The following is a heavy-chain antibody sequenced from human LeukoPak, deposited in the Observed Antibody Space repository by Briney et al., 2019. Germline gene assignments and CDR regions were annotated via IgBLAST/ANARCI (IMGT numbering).Heavy chain of an antibody. J-gene: IGHJ4*02. Sequence: SQTLSLTCTVSGGSISSGDYYWSWIRQPPVKGLEWIGYIYYSWSTYYNPSLKSRVTISVDTSKNQFSLKLSSVTAADTAVYYCASIYYDYVWGSYRFDYWGQGTLVTVSS. CDR3: ASIYYDYVWGSYRFDY. CDR2: IYYSWST. V-gene: IGHV4-30-4*08. CDR1: GGSISSGDYY. D-gene: IGHD3-16*02.